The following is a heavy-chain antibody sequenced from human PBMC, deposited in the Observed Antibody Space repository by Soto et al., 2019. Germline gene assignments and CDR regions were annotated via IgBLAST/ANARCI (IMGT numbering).Heavy chain of an antibody. Sequence: VQLVESGGGVVQPGRSLRLSCAASGFTFSSYGMSWVRQAPGKGLEWVSTIDSSGGATFYTDSVKGRFTISRDNSKNTLYLQMNSLRVEDTAVYHCAKDGALVRGVILDYYYGMDVWGQGTTVTVSS. CDR3: AKDGALVRGVILDYYYGMDV. D-gene: IGHD3-10*01. CDR1: GFTFSSYG. CDR2: IDSSGGAT. J-gene: IGHJ6*02. V-gene: IGHV3-23*04.